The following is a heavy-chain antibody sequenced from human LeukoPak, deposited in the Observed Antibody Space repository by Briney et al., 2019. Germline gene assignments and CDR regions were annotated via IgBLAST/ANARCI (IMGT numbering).Heavy chain of an antibody. J-gene: IGHJ4*02. CDR1: GYTFTIYG. CDR2: ISAYNGNT. D-gene: IGHD6-13*01. V-gene: IGHV1-18*04. Sequence: ASVKVSCKASGYTFTIYGISWVRQAPGQGLEGMGCISAYNGNTNYAQKLQGRVTMTTDTSTSTAYMELRSLRSDDTAVYYCARDTQIAAAGIAAGYWGQGTLVTVSS. CDR3: ARDTQIAAAGIAAGY.